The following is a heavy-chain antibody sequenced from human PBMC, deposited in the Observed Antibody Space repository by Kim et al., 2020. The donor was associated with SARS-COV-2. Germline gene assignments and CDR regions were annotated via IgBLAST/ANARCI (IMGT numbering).Heavy chain of an antibody. CDR1: GGSISNYY. D-gene: IGHD2-15*01. V-gene: IGHV4-4*07. Sequence: SETLSLTCTVSGGSISNYYWSWIRQSAGKGLEWIGRMYTGGSTNYNPSLKSRVTMSVDTSKNQFSLKLNSVTAADTAVYYCASYKKGYCSGGNCYSGWF. CDR2: MYTGGST. J-gene: IGHJ5*01. CDR3: ASYKKGYCSGGNCYSGWF.